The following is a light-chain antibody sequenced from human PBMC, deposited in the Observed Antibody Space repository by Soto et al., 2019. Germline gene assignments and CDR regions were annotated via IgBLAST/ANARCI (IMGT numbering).Light chain of an antibody. Sequence: QSALTQPPSVSGSPGQSVTISCTGTSSDVGRYNRVSWYQQPPGTAPKPMIYEVSNRPSGVPDRFSGSKSGNTASLTISGLQAEDEADYYCSSYTSSSTLLFGGGTKLTVL. J-gene: IGLJ2*01. V-gene: IGLV2-18*02. CDR2: EVS. CDR3: SSYTSSSTLL. CDR1: SSDVGRYNR.